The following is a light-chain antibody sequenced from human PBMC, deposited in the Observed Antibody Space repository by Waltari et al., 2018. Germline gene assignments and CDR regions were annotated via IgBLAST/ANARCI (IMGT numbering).Light chain of an antibody. V-gene: IGKV3-15*01. CDR2: GAS. CDR1: QSVGSN. CDR3: QHYNSWPLT. J-gene: IGKJ4*01. Sequence: EIEMTQSPATLSMSPGERATLSYRASQSVGSNLAWYHQKPGQAPRLLIYGASTRATGIPARFSGSGSGTQFALTISSLQSEDFAVYYCQHYNSWPLTFGGGTKVEIK.